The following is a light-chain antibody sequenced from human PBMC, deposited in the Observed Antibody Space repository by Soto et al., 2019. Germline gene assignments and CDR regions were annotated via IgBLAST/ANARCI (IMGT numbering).Light chain of an antibody. CDR2: DAS. J-gene: IGKJ4*01. CDR3: QQYDNLPGGALT. V-gene: IGKV1-33*01. CDR1: QDISNY. Sequence: DIQMTQSPSSLSASVGDRVTITCQASQDISNYLNWYQQKPGKAPKLLIYDASNLETGVPSRFSGSGSGTDFTFTISSLQPEDIATYYCQQYDNLPGGALTFGGGTKVEIK.